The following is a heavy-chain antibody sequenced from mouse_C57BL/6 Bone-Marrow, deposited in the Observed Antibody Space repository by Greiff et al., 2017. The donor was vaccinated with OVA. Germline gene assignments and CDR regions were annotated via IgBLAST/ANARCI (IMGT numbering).Heavy chain of an antibody. J-gene: IGHJ3*01. CDR3: ARLDDSNYSWFAY. CDR1: GFTFSDYY. CDR2: ISNGGGST. Sequence: EVKLMESGGGLVQPGGSLKLSCAASGFTFSDYYMYWVRQTPEKRLEWVAYISNGGGSTYYPDTVKGRCTISRDNAKNTLYLQMSRLKSEDTAMYYCARLDDSNYSWFAYWGKGTLVTVSA. D-gene: IGHD2-5*01. V-gene: IGHV5-12*01.